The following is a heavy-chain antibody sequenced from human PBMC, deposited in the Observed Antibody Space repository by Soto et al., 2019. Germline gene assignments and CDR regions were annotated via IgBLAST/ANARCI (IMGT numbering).Heavy chain of an antibody. D-gene: IGHD3-9*01. V-gene: IGHV1-18*01. J-gene: IGHJ6*02. CDR2: ISAYNGNT. CDR1: GYTFTSYG. Sequence: ASVKVSCKASGYTFTSYGISWVRQAPGQGLEWMGWISAYNGNTNYAQKLQGRVTMTTDTSTSTAYMELSSLRSEDTAVYYCARMDYDILTGSNYYYGMDVWGQGTTVSASS. CDR3: ARMDYDILTGSNYYYGMDV.